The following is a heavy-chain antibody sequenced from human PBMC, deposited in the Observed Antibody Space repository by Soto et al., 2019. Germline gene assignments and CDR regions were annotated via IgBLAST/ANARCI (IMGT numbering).Heavy chain of an antibody. Sequence: SETLSLNCAVSGGSISSGSYAWSGIRQPPGKGLEWIGYIYHSGSTYYNPSLKSRVTISVDTSKNQFSLKLTSVTAADTAVYYCARDKITGLFDYWGQGTLVTVSS. CDR2: IYHSGST. V-gene: IGHV4-30-2*01. CDR3: ARDKITGLFDY. D-gene: IGHD2-8*02. J-gene: IGHJ4*02. CDR1: GGSISSGSYA.